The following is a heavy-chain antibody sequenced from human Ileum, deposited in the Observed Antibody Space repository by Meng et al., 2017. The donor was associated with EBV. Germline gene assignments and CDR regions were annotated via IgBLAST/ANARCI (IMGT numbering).Heavy chain of an antibody. Sequence: QVQLQESGQGRVKRSVTLSLTCAVSGDSVSGSDWWSWVRQPPGKGLEWIGEVYHDGATNYHPSLKSRVTISLDKSKNEVNLHLNSLTAADTAVYFCARSSPIVRGLDYWGQGTLVTVPS. D-gene: IGHD3-10*01. V-gene: IGHV4-4*02. CDR3: ARSSPIVRGLDY. J-gene: IGHJ4*02. CDR2: VYHDGAT. CDR1: GDSVSGSDW.